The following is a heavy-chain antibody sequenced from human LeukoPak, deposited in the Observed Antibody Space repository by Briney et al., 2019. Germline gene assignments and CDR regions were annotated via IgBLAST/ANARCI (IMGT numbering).Heavy chain of an antibody. CDR3: ARTFTYYYGSGSYYPTVWYFDL. Sequence: SETLSLTCTVSGGSIGSSSYYWGWIRQPPGKGLEWIGSIYYSGSTYYNPSLKSRVTISVDTSKNQFSLKLSSVTAADTAVYYCARTFTYYYGSGSYYPTVWYFDLWGRGTLVTVSS. CDR1: GGSIGSSSYY. D-gene: IGHD3-10*01. J-gene: IGHJ2*01. V-gene: IGHV4-39*01. CDR2: IYYSGST.